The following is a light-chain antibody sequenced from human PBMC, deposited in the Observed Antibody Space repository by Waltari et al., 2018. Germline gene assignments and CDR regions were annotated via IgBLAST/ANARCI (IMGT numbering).Light chain of an antibody. V-gene: IGLV2-8*01. CDR2: EIN. CDR1: STAVGGSNF. Sequence: QSALTQPPSASGSPGQSVTLPCTGTSTAVGGSNFFSWYQQHPGEAPKVMIYEINKRPSGVPDRFSGSKSGNTASLTVSGLQAEDEAEYFCSSYAVNNHLIFGGGTKLTVL. CDR3: SSYAVNNHLI. J-gene: IGLJ2*01.